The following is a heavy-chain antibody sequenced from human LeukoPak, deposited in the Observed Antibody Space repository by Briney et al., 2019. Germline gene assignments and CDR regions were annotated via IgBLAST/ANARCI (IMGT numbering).Heavy chain of an antibody. Sequence: ASVKVSCKASGYTFTGYYMHWARQAPGQGLEWMGWINANSGSTKYAQNFQGRVTMTRDTSISTAYMELSRLRSDDTALYYCARDLSANGYIVALDMWGQGTMVTVFS. J-gene: IGHJ3*02. CDR1: GYTFTGYY. CDR2: INANSGST. V-gene: IGHV1-2*02. CDR3: ARDLSANGYIVALDM. D-gene: IGHD5-24*01.